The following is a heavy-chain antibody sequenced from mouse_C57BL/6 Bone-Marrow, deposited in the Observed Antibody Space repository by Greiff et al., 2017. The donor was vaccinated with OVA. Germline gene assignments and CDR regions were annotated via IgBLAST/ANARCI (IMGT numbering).Heavy chain of an antibody. CDR3: ASGYYGSWFAY. Sequence: QVQLQQSGAELVKPGASVKLSCKASGYTFTSYWMQWVKQRPGQGLEWIGEIDPSDSYTNYNQKFKGKATLTVDTSSSTAYMQLSSLASEDSAVYYCASGYYGSWFAYWGQGTLVTVSA. J-gene: IGHJ3*01. CDR2: IDPSDSYT. CDR1: GYTFTSYW. V-gene: IGHV1-50*01. D-gene: IGHD1-1*01.